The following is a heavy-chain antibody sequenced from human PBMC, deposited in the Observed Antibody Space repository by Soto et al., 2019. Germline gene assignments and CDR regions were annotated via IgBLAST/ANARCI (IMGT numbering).Heavy chain of an antibody. J-gene: IGHJ4*02. V-gene: IGHV1-2*02. CDR1: GYSFTGYY. CDR2: INPNSGGT. CDR3: ARGKEPFDY. Sequence: AAGQVSCKASGYSFTGYYMNWVRQAPGQGLEWMGWINPNSGGTNYAQQFQGRVTMTRDTYISTAYMELSRLRSDDTAVYYCARGKEPFDYWGQGTLVTVSS.